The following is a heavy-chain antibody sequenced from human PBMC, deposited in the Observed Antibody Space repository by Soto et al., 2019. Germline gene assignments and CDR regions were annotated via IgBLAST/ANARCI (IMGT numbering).Heavy chain of an antibody. CDR3: AKELERRLDY. V-gene: IGHV3-30-3*01. D-gene: IGHD1-1*01. CDR2: ISYDGGNK. CDR1: GFTYSSYA. J-gene: IGHJ4*02. Sequence: QVQLVESGGGVVQPGRSLRLSCAASGFTYSSYAMHWVRQAPGKGLEWVAVISYDGGNKYYADSVKGRFTISRDNSKNTLYLQMNSLRAEDTAVYYCAKELERRLDYWGQGTLVTVSS.